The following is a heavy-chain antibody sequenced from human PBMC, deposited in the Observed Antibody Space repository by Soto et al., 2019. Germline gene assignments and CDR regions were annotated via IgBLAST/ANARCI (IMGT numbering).Heavy chain of an antibody. CDR3: ARGSGRYLDLIDY. J-gene: IGHJ4*02. D-gene: IGHD3-9*01. V-gene: IGHV4-59*01. CDR1: GGSISSYY. CDR2: IYYSGST. Sequence: SETLSLTCTVSGGSISSYYWSWIRQPPGKGLEWIGYIYYSGSTNYNPSLKSRVTISVDTSKNQFSLKLSSVTAADTAVYYCARGSGRYLDLIDYWGQGTLVIVSS.